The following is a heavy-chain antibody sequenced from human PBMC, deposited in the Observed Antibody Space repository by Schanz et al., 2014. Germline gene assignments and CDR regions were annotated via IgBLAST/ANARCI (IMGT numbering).Heavy chain of an antibody. Sequence: VQLVESGGVVAQPGGSLRLSCAASGFSFDDYTMHWVRQAPGKGLEWVAFIWYDGSNKYYADSVKGRFTISRDNSKNTLYVQMNSLRAEDTAVYYCAKSMYSTSWAFDFWGQGAQVTVSS. V-gene: IGHV3-30*02. CDR2: IWYDGSNK. CDR3: AKSMYSTSWAFDF. CDR1: GFSFDDYT. J-gene: IGHJ4*02. D-gene: IGHD2-2*01.